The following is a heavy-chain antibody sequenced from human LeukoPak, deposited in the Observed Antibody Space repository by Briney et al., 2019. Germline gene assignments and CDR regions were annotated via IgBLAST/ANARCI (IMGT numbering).Heavy chain of an antibody. CDR3: ARELPYDFWSGYYTGTMDY. CDR2: INPNSGGT. Sequence: ASVKVSCKASGYTFTGYYMHWVRQAPGQGLEWMGWINPNSGGTNYAQKFQGRVTMTRDTSISTAYMELSRLRSDDTAVYYCARELPYDFWSGYYTGTMDYWGQGTLVTVSS. CDR1: GYTFTGYY. D-gene: IGHD3-3*01. V-gene: IGHV1-2*02. J-gene: IGHJ4*02.